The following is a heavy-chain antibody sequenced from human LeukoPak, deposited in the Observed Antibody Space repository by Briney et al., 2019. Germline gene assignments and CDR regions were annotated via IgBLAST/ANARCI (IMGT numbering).Heavy chain of an antibody. V-gene: IGHV4-34*01. CDR1: GGSFSGYY. D-gene: IGHD1-26*01. CDR3: ARAFLGATKPYYFDY. J-gene: IGHJ4*02. CDR2: INHSGST. Sequence: SEALSLTCAVYGGSFSGYYWSWIRQPPGKGLEWIGEINHSGSTNYNPSPKSRVTISVDTSKNQFSLKLSSVTAADTAVYYCARAFLGATKPYYFDYWGQGTLVTVSS.